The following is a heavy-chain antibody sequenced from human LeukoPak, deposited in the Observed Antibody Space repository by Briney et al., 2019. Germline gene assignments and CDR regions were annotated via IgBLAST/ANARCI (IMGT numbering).Heavy chain of an antibody. CDR3: AREDSWIQLSY. D-gene: IGHD5-18*01. CDR2: IIPILGIA. Sequence: GASVKVSCKASGGTFSSYTISWVRQAPGQGLEWMGRIIPILGIANYAQKFQGRVTITADKSTSTAYMELSSLTSEDTAVYYCAREDSWIQLSYWGQGTLVTVSS. CDR1: GGTFSSYT. V-gene: IGHV1-69*04. J-gene: IGHJ4*02.